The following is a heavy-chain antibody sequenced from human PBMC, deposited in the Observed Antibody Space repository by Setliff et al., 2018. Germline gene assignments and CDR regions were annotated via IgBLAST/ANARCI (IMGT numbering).Heavy chain of an antibody. CDR2: IYYSGST. J-gene: IGHJ6*02. CDR3: ARATSGSYYSMDV. CDR1: GGSISHYY. Sequence: PSETLSLTCTISGGSISHYYWSWIRQPPGKGLEWIGYIYYSGSTSYNPSLKSRVTISVDMSKNQFSLRLSSVTAADTAVYYCARATSGSYYSMDVWGQGTTVTVSS. D-gene: IGHD3-10*01. V-gene: IGHV4-59*01.